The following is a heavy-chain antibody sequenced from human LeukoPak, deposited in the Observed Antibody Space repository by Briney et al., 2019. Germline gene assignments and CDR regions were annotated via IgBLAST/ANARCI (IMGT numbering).Heavy chain of an antibody. V-gene: IGHV3-21*01. CDR1: GFTFSSYS. CDR2: ISSSSSYI. Sequence: GGSLRLSCAASGFTFSSYSMNWVRQAPGKRLEWVSSISSSSSYIYYADSVKGRFTISRDNAKNSLYLQMNSLRAEDTAVYYCARDSIAAAGTGGYYFDYWGQGTLVTVSS. CDR3: ARDSIAAAGTGGYYFDY. D-gene: IGHD6-13*01. J-gene: IGHJ4*02.